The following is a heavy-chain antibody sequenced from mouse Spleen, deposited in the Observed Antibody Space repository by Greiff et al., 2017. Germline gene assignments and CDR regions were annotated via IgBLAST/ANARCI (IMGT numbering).Heavy chain of an antibody. CDR2: ISGGGGNT. J-gene: IGHJ4*01. CDR3: ARQRDAMDY. CDR1: GFTFSSYT. Sequence: LVESGGGLVKPGGSLKLSCAASGFTFSSYTMSWVRQTPEKRLEWVATISGGGGNTYYPDSVKGRFTISRDNAKNTLYLQMSSLRSEDTALYYCARQRDAMDYWGQGTSVTVSS. V-gene: IGHV5-9*01.